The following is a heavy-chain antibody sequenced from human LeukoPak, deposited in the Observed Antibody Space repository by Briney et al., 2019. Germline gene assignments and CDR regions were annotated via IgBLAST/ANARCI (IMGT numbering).Heavy chain of an antibody. CDR1: GFIFSSYG. CDR3: ARDHGDYSGKDY. J-gene: IGHJ4*02. V-gene: IGHV3-33*01. CDR2: TWYDGSNK. D-gene: IGHD4-17*01. Sequence: GRSLRLSCAASGFIFSSYGMRWVRQAPGKGLEWVAVTWYDGSNKYYADAVKGRFTISRDNSKNTLYLQMNSLRAEDTAVYFCARDHGDYSGKDYWGQGTLVTVSS.